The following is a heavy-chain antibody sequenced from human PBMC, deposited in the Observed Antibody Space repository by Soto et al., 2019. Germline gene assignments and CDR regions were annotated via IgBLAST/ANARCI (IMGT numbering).Heavy chain of an antibody. CDR1: VFIFSRYW. CDR3: ARGGDCSRTSCPGGCMDV. D-gene: IGHD2-2*01. Sequence: PWGSLRFSCAASVFIFSRYWMSWVRQAPGRGLELVDNINQARYEQYYVDSVNGRFSISIDNAKHSLYLQMNSLSAEDTAVYYCARGGDCSRTSCPGGCMDVWGQGTTVTVSS. J-gene: IGHJ6*01. CDR2: INQARYEQ. V-gene: IGHV3-7*03.